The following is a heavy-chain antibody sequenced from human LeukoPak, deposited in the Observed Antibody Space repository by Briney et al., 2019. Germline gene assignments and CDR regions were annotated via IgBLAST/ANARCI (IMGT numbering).Heavy chain of an antibody. Sequence: GGSLRLSCAASGFSFSNYWMSWVRQAPGKGLEWVANIKQDGSAKYYVDSVNGRFTISRDNSKNTLYLQMNSLRAEDTAVYYCAKVKTQGMTTVTPFDYWGQGTLVTVSS. CDR2: IKQDGSAK. J-gene: IGHJ4*02. V-gene: IGHV3-7*03. CDR1: GFSFSNYW. D-gene: IGHD4-17*01. CDR3: AKVKTQGMTTVTPFDY.